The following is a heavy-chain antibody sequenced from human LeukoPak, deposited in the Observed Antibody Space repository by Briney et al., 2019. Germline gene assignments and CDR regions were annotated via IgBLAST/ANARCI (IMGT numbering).Heavy chain of an antibody. CDR1: GFTFSNYE. Sequence: GGFLRLSCAASGFTFSNYEMNWVRQAPGKGLKWVSYISDSGSSIYYADSVKGRFTISRDNAKNSLYLQMNGLRAEDTAVYYCASVTIVGPTADYWGQGTLVTVSS. D-gene: IGHD1-26*01. J-gene: IGHJ4*02. CDR2: ISDSGSSI. V-gene: IGHV3-48*03. CDR3: ASVTIVGPTADY.